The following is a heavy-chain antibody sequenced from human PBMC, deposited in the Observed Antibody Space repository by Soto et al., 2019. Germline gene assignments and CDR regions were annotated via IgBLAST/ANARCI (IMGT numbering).Heavy chain of an antibody. CDR2: MSESGDII. D-gene: IGHD1-26*01. J-gene: IGHJ1*01. V-gene: IGHV3-23*01. CDR1: GFIFKDYA. Sequence: PGGSLRLSCTGSGFIFKDYAMTWVRQGPGKGLEWVSTMSESGDIISYRDSVKGRFTMSRDTSNITLYLEMNGLRAEDTAMYYCAKKLYSGTYYDLESWGPGTLVTVSS. CDR3: AKKLYSGTYYDLES.